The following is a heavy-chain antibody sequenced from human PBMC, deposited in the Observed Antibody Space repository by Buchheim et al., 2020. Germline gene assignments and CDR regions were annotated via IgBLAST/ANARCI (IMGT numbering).Heavy chain of an antibody. CDR3: ARALGIRSSWYQRGYFDY. CDR1: GGSFSGYY. D-gene: IGHD6-13*01. Sequence: QVQLQQWGAGLLKPSETLSLTCAVYGGSFSGYYWSWIRQPPGKGLEWIGEINHSGSTNYNPSLKSRVTISVDTPKNQFSLKLSSVTAADTAVYYCARALGIRSSWYQRGYFDYWGQGTL. J-gene: IGHJ4*02. V-gene: IGHV4-34*01. CDR2: INHSGST.